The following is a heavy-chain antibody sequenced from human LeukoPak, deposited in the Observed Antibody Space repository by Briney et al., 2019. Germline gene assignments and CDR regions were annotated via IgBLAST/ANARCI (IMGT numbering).Heavy chain of an antibody. J-gene: IGHJ4*02. Sequence: ASVKVSCKASGYTFISYAMNWVRQAPGQGLEWMGWINTNTGNPTYAQGFTGRFVFSLDTSVSTAYLQISSLKAEDTAVYYCARHYDSSGYQPCDYWGQGTLVTVSS. CDR1: GYTFISYA. V-gene: IGHV7-4-1*02. CDR3: ARHYDSSGYQPCDY. D-gene: IGHD3-22*01. CDR2: INTNTGNP.